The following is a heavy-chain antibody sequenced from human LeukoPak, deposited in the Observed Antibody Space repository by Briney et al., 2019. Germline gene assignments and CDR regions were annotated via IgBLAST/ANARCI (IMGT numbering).Heavy chain of an antibody. D-gene: IGHD3-10*01. V-gene: IGHV3-30*03. CDR3: ATGEVMGY. CDR2: ISYDGSNK. CDR1: GFTFSSYG. Sequence: GRSLRLSCAASGFTFSSYGMHWVRQAPGKGLEWVAVISYDGSNKYYADSVKGRFAISRDNSKNTLYLQMNSLRAEDTAVYYCATGEVMGYWGQGTLVTVSS. J-gene: IGHJ4*02.